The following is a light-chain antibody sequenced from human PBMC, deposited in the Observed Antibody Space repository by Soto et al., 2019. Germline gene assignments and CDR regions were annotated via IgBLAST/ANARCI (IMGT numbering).Light chain of an antibody. CDR1: QSISSL. V-gene: IGKV1-5*03. J-gene: IGKJ4*02. Sequence: DIQMTQSPTTLSASVGDRVTITCRASQSISSLLAWYQQKPGKAPKLLIYKASTLESGVPSRFSGSGSGTELTLTITSLQPDDFATYYCQHYNSYSPFGGGTKVEIK. CDR3: QHYNSYSP. CDR2: KAS.